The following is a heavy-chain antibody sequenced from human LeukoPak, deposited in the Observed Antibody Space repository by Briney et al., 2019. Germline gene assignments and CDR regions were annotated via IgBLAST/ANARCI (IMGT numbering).Heavy chain of an antibody. CDR3: ARVPYSYGPFDY. Sequence: GGSLRLSCAASGFTFSSYAMHWVRQAPGKGLEWVAVISYDGSNKYYADSVKGRFTISRDNSKNTLYLQMNSLRAEDTAVYYCARVPYSYGPFDYWGQGTLVTVSS. V-gene: IGHV3-30-3*01. CDR1: GFTFSSYA. J-gene: IGHJ4*02. D-gene: IGHD5-18*01. CDR2: ISYDGSNK.